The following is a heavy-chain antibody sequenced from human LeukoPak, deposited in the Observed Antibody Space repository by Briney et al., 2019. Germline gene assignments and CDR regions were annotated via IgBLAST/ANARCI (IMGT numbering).Heavy chain of an antibody. D-gene: IGHD1-26*01. CDR2: INHSGST. Sequence: SETLSLTCAVYGGSFSGYYWSWIRQPPGKGLEWIGEINHSGSTNYNPSLKSRVTISVDTSKNQFSLKLSSVTAADTAVYYCAREKVGVDYWGQGTLVTVSS. CDR1: GGSFSGYY. CDR3: AREKVGVDY. J-gene: IGHJ4*02. V-gene: IGHV4-34*01.